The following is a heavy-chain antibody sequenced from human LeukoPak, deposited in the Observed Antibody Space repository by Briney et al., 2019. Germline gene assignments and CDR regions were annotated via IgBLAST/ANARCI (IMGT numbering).Heavy chain of an antibody. D-gene: IGHD5-18*01. CDR1: GFTFSSYA. V-gene: IGHV3-23*01. CDR2: ISGSGGST. Sequence: GGSLRLSCAASGFTFSSYAMSWVRQAPGKGLEWVSAISGSGGSTYYADSVKGRFTISRDNSKNTLYLQMNSLRAEDTAVYYCARASVGYSYGYDYWGQGTLVTVSS. J-gene: IGHJ4*02. CDR3: ARASVGYSYGYDY.